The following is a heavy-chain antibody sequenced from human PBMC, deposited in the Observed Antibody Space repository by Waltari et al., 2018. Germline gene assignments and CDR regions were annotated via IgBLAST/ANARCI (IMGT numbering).Heavy chain of an antibody. Sequence: QVQLVESGGGVVQPGRSLRLSCAASGFTFSSYAMHWVRQAPGKGLEGVAVISYDGSNKYYADSVKGRFTIARDNSKNTLYLQMNSLRAEDTAVYYCARVNYFDYWGQGTLVTVSS. CDR2: ISYDGSNK. V-gene: IGHV3-30-3*01. CDR3: ARVNYFDY. J-gene: IGHJ4*02. CDR1: GFTFSSYA.